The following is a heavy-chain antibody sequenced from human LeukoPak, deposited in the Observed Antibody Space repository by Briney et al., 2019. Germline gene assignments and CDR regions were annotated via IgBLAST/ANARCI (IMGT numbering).Heavy chain of an antibody. V-gene: IGHV3-7*01. Sequence: GGSLRLSCAASGFTFSSYWMSWVRRAPGRGLEWVANIKQDGSEKYYVDSVKGRFTISRDNAKNSLYLQMNSLRAEDTAVYYCARVRRDGSSGFDYWGQGTLVTVSS. CDR3: ARVRRDGSSGFDY. CDR2: IKQDGSEK. D-gene: IGHD5-24*01. CDR1: GFTFSSYW. J-gene: IGHJ4*02.